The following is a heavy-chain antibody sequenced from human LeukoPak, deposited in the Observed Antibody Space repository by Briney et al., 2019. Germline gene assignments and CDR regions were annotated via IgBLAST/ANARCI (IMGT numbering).Heavy chain of an antibody. CDR3: ASGVVAANYFDY. CDR2: INWNGGST. V-gene: IGHV3-20*04. D-gene: IGHD2-15*01. J-gene: IGHJ4*02. CDR1: GFTFDDYG. Sequence: GRSLRLSCATSGFTFDDYGMSWVRQAPGKGLEWVSGINWNGGSTGYADSVKGRFSISRDNAKNALYLQMNSLRAEDTALYYCASGVVAANYFDYWGQGSLVTVSS.